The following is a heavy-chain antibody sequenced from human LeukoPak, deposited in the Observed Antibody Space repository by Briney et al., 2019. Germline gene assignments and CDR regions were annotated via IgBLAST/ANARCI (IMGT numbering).Heavy chain of an antibody. CDR3: ARARPSVTTWFDP. CDR1: GGTFSSYA. J-gene: IGHJ5*02. V-gene: IGHV1-69*05. D-gene: IGHD4-17*01. Sequence: SVKVSCKASGGTFSSYAISWVRQAPGQGLEWMGGIIPIFGTANYAQKFQGRVTITTDESTSTAYMELSSLRSEDTAVYYCARARPSVTTWFDPWGQGTLVTVSS. CDR2: IIPIFGTA.